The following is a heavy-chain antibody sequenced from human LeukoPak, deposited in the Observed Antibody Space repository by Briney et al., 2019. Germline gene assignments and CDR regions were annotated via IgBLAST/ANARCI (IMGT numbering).Heavy chain of an antibody. CDR1: GYTFTSYG. CDR2: ISAYNDNR. CDR3: ARDKKKVNYYDSSVYYYGMDV. V-gene: IGHV1-18*01. J-gene: IGHJ6*02. Sequence: ASVKVSCKASGYTFTSYGINWVRQAPGQGLEWMGWISAYNDNRNYAQKVQGRVTITADKSTSTAYMELSSLRSEDTAVYYCARDKKKVNYYDSSVYYYGMDVWGQGTTVTVSS. D-gene: IGHD3-22*01.